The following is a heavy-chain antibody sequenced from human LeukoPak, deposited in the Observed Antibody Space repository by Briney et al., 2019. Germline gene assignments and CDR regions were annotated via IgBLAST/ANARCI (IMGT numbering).Heavy chain of an antibody. CDR2: ISYDGSNK. CDR3: MKPPGPGSY. CDR1: GFTFSSYA. V-gene: IGHV3-30-3*02. D-gene: IGHD6-6*01. Sequence: GRSLRLSCAASGFTFSSYAMYWVRQAPGKGLEWVAVISYDGSNKYYADSVKGRFTIYRDNSKNTLYLQLNSLRAEDTAVYYCMKPPGPGSYWGQGTLVTVSS. J-gene: IGHJ4*02.